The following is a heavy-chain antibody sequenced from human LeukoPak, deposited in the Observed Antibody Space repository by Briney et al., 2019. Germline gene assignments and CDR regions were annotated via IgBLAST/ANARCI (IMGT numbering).Heavy chain of an antibody. V-gene: IGHV4-34*01. CDR3: ARVYCSSTSCYNWFDP. CDR1: GGSFSGYY. J-gene: IGHJ5*02. Sequence: PSETLSLTCAVYGGSFSGYYWSWIRQPPGKGLEWIGEIDHSGSTNYNPSLKSRVTISVDTSKNQFSLKLSSVTAADTAVYYCARVYCSSTSCYNWFDPWGQGTLVTASS. CDR2: IDHSGST. D-gene: IGHD2-2*01.